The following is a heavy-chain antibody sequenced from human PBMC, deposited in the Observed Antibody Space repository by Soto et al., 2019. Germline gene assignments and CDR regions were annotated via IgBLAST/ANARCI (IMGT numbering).Heavy chain of an antibody. V-gene: IGHV1-18*01. CDR3: ARDTAAAGNNYYYYYYGMDV. CDR1: GYTFTSYG. D-gene: IGHD6-13*01. J-gene: IGHJ6*02. Sequence: GASVKVSCKASGYTFTSYGISWVRQAPGQGLEWMGWISAYNGNTNYAQKLQGRVTMTTDTPTSTAYMELRSLRSDDTAVYYCARDTAAAGNNYYYYYYGMDVWGQGTTVTVSS. CDR2: ISAYNGNT.